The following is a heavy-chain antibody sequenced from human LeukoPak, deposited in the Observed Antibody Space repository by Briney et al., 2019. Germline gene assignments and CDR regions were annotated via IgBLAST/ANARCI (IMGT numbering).Heavy chain of an antibody. J-gene: IGHJ3*02. CDR3: ARYCSGGSCYSVAPVAFDI. CDR2: ISSSSSYI. CDR1: GFTFSSYS. D-gene: IGHD2-15*01. Sequence: GGSLRLSCAASGFTFSSYSMNWVRQAPGKGLEWVSSISSSSSYIYYADSVKGRFTISRDNAKNSLYLQMNSLRAEDTAVYYCARYCSGGSCYSVAPVAFDIWGQGTMVTASS. V-gene: IGHV3-21*01.